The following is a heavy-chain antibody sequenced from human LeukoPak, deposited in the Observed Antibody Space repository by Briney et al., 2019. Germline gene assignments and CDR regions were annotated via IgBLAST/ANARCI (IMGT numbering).Heavy chain of an antibody. Sequence: SETLSLTCAVSGYSISSGYYWGWIRQPPGKGLEWIGSIYHSGSTYYNPSLKSRVTISVDTFKNQFSLKLSSVTAADTAVYYCARHVTRGTFDPWGQGTLVTVSS. CDR2: IYHSGST. D-gene: IGHD1-1*01. V-gene: IGHV4-38-2*01. J-gene: IGHJ5*02. CDR1: GYSISSGYY. CDR3: ARHVTRGTFDP.